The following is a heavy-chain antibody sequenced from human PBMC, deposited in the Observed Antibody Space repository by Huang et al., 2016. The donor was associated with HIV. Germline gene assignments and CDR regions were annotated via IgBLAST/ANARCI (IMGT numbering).Heavy chain of an antibody. CDR1: GGSIRSSDYH. CDR2: IYYKGRT. Sequence: QLLLQESGPGLVKPSEALALTCAVSGGSIRSSDYHWGWIRQPPGTGLGWLGSIYYKGRTHYSPSLKSRVTIAVDTSKNLCFLNLTSMTAADTAVYYCARHREGPVAYYSGWGSHLNYMDVWGRGRTVVVSS. CDR3: ARHREGPVAYYSGWGSHLNYMDV. V-gene: IGHV4-39*01. D-gene: IGHD3-10*01. J-gene: IGHJ6*03.